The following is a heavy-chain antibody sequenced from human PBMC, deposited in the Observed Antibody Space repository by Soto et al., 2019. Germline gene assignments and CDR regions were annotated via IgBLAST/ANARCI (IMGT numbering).Heavy chain of an antibody. D-gene: IGHD3-22*01. CDR1: GGSISSYSYY. Sequence: SETLSLTCIVSGGSISSYSYYWGWIRQPPGKGLEWIGSIHYSGSTYYNPSLKSRVTISVDTSKNQFSLKLSSVTAADTAVYYCARQIYYDSSEVNWFDPWGQGTLVTVSS. V-gene: IGHV4-39*01. J-gene: IGHJ5*02. CDR2: IHYSGST. CDR3: ARQIYYDSSEVNWFDP.